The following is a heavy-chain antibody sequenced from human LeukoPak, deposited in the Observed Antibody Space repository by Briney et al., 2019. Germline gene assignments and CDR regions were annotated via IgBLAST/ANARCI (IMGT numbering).Heavy chain of an antibody. CDR3: ARVQYSRMSKGAFDL. Sequence: GGSLRLSRAASGFTFSSYEMNWVRQAPGKGLEWVSYISSSGSTIYYADSVKGRFTISRDNAKNSLYLQMNSLRAEDMALYYCARVQYSRMSKGAFDLWGQGTLVIVSS. D-gene: IGHD6-13*01. CDR1: GFTFSSYE. J-gene: IGHJ3*01. V-gene: IGHV3-48*03. CDR2: ISSSGSTI.